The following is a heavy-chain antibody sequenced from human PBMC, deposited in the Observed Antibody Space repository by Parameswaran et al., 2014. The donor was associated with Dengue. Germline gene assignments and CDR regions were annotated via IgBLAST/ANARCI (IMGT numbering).Heavy chain of an antibody. D-gene: IGHD2-8*01. CDR3: ARGHCTNGVCHWFDY. Sequence: WIRQPPGKGLEWVAVISYDGSNKYYADSVKGRFTISRDNSKNTLYLQMNSLRAEDTAVYYCARGHCTNGVCHWFDYWGQGTLVTVSS. V-gene: IGHV3-30-3*01. J-gene: IGHJ4*02. CDR2: ISYDGSNK.